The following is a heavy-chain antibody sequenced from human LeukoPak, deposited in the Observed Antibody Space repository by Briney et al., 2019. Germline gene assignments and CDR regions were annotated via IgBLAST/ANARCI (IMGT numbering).Heavy chain of an antibody. Sequence: RASVKVSCKASGGTFSSYAISWVRQAPGQGLEWMGGIIPIFGTANYAQKFQGRVTITADESTSTAYMELSSLRSEDTAVYYCARDEGSVGLTGYNWFDPWGQGTLVTVSS. CDR3: ARDEGSVGLTGYNWFDP. D-gene: IGHD3-9*01. V-gene: IGHV1-69*13. CDR1: GGTFSSYA. J-gene: IGHJ5*02. CDR2: IIPIFGTA.